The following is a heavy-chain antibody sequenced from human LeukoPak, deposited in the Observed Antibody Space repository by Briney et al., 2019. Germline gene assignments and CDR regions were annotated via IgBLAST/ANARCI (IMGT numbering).Heavy chain of an antibody. Sequence: ASVKVSCKVSGYTLTEVSMHWVRQAPGKGLEWMGGFDPEYGKTVYAQRFQGRVTFTADKSTTTASMELSSLRSEDTAMYYCVRSGYYYDWFDPWGQGTLVTV. J-gene: IGHJ5*02. CDR1: GYTLTEVS. V-gene: IGHV1-24*01. D-gene: IGHD5-12*01. CDR2: FDPEYGKT. CDR3: VRSGYYYDWFDP.